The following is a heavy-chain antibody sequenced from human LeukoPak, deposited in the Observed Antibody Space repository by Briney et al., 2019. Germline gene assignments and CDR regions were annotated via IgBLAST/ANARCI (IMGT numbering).Heavy chain of an antibody. V-gene: IGHV3-9*01. J-gene: IGHJ6*02. Sequence: GGSLRLSCVASGFSFDDYAMHWVRQAPGKGLEWVSGISWNSGSIGYADSVKGRFTISRDNAKNSLYLQMNSLRAEDTALYHCARNNGMDVWGQGTTVIVSS. CDR3: ARNNGMDV. CDR1: GFSFDDYA. CDR2: ISWNSGSI.